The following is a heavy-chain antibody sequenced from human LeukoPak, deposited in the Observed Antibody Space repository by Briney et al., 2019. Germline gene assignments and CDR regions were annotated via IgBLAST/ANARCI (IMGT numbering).Heavy chain of an antibody. V-gene: IGHV3-30-3*01. CDR3: ARESPACGEDCYFDY. D-gene: IGHD2-21*02. CDR1: GFTFRSYA. CDR2: ISYDGTNK. J-gene: IGHJ4*02. Sequence: GGSLRLSCAASGFTFRSYAMHWVRQAPGKGLEWVACISYDGTNKYYADSVKGRFTISRDNSKNTLYLQMHSLRTDDTAVYYCARESPACGEDCYFDYWGQGTLVTVSS.